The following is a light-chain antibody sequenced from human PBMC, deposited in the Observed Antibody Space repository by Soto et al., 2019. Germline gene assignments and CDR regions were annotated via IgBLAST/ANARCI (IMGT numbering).Light chain of an antibody. V-gene: IGKV1-39*01. CDR1: QSISSY. CDR2: AAS. J-gene: IGKJ1*01. CDR3: QQSYSSPPT. Sequence: DIQMTQSPSSLSASVGDRVTITCRASQSISSYLNWYQQKPGKAPKLLIFAASSLQSGVPSRFSGSRSGPDCTLTISSLQPEDFATYYCQQSYSSPPTFGQGTKVDNK.